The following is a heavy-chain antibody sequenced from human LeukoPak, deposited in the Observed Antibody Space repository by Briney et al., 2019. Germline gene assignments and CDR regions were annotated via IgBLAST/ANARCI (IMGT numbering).Heavy chain of an antibody. V-gene: IGHV4-39*01. CDR1: GGSISSSSYY. CDR3: ARQRQGGSYYGYYFDY. Sequence: SETLSLTCTVSGGSISSSSYYWGWIRQPPGQGLEWIGSIYYSGSTYYNPSLKSRVTISVDTSKNQFSLKLSSVTAADTAVYYCARQRQGGSYYGYYFDYWGQGTLVTVSS. D-gene: IGHD1-26*01. CDR2: IYYSGST. J-gene: IGHJ4*02.